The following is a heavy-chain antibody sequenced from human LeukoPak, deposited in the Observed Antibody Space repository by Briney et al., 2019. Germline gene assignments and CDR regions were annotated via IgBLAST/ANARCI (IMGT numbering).Heavy chain of an antibody. CDR3: ARALWFGELPLGY. CDR1: GFTFSSYW. D-gene: IGHD3-10*01. CDR2: IKQDGSEK. V-gene: IGHV3-7*01. Sequence: PGGSLRLSCAASGFTFSSYWMSWVRQAPGKGLEWVANIKQDGSEKYYVDSVKGRFTISRDNAKNSLYLQMNSLRVEDTAVYYCARALWFGELPLGYWGQGTLVTVSS. J-gene: IGHJ4*02.